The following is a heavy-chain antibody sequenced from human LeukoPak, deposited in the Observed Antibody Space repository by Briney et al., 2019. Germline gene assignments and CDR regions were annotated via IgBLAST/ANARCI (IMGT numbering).Heavy chain of an antibody. D-gene: IGHD3-3*01. V-gene: IGHV1-8*03. CDR1: GYTFTSYD. CDR3: ARRGALITIFGVVIGGAFDI. Sequence: ASVKVSCKASGYTFTSYDINWVRQATGQGLEWMGWMNPNSGNTGYAQKFQGRVTITRNTSISTAYMELSSLRSEDTAVYYCARRGALITIFGVVIGGAFDIWGQGTMVTVSS. J-gene: IGHJ3*02. CDR2: MNPNSGNT.